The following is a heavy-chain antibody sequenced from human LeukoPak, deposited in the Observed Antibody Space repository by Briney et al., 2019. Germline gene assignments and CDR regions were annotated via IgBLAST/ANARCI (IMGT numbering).Heavy chain of an antibody. Sequence: PGRSLRLSCAGSGFSFSSYGMHWVRQAPGKGLEWVAVIWHDGRNKYYADSVKGRFTVSRDNSKNTLYLQMDSLRAEDTAVYSCARDRGSDDPIDYWGQGTLVTVSS. D-gene: IGHD2-15*01. CDR2: IWHDGRNK. V-gene: IGHV3-33*01. J-gene: IGHJ4*02. CDR3: ARDRGSDDPIDY. CDR1: GFSFSSYG.